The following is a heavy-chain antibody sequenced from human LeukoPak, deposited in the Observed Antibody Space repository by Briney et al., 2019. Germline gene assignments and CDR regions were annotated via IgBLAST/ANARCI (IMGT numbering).Heavy chain of an antibody. Sequence: PSQTLSLTCTVSGGSISSGGYYWSWIRQHPGKGLEWIGYIYYSGSTYYNPPLKSRVTISVDTSKNQFSLKLSSVTAADTAVYYCARVGWLRPINWFDPWGQGTLVTVSS. V-gene: IGHV4-31*03. CDR3: ARVGWLRPINWFDP. CDR2: IYYSGST. J-gene: IGHJ5*02. CDR1: GGSISSGGYY. D-gene: IGHD5-12*01.